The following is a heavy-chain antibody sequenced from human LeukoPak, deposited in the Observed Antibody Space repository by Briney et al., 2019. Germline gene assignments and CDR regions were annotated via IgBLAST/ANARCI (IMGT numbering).Heavy chain of an antibody. CDR3: ARAEGGVAAGEFDY. D-gene: IGHD6-13*01. J-gene: IGHJ4*02. CDR1: GFTVSSNY. Sequence: PGGSLRLSCAASGFTVSSNYMSWVRQAPGKGLEWVSVIYPGGETYYADSVKGRFTISRDNSENTLYLQMNSLRAEDTAVYYCARAEGGVAAGEFDYWGQGTLVTVSS. V-gene: IGHV3-53*01. CDR2: IYPGGET.